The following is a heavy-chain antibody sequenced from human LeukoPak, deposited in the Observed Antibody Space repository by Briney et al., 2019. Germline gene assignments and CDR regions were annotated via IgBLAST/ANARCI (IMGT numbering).Heavy chain of an antibody. CDR2: INPSGGST. J-gene: IGHJ1*01. D-gene: IGHD3-22*01. CDR1: GYTFTSYY. CDR3: ARDSSSTYYYDSSGYYYRYFQH. V-gene: IGHV1-46*01. Sequence: GASVKVSCKASGYTFTSYYMHWVRQAPGQGLEWMGIINPSGGSTSYAQKFQGGVTMTRDTSTSTVYMELSSLRSEDTAVYYCARDSSSTYYYDSSGYYYRYFQHWGQGTLVTVSS.